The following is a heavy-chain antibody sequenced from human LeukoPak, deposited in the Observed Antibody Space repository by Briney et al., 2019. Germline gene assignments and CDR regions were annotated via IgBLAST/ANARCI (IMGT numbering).Heavy chain of an antibody. D-gene: IGHD2-15*01. V-gene: IGHV1-69*05. Sequence: GASVKVSCKASGGTFSSYAISWVRQAPGQGLEWMGGIIPIFGTANYAQKFQGRVTITTDESTSTAYMELSSLRSEDTAVYYCAMGTLGYCSGGSCYSIHDYWGQGTLVTVSS. J-gene: IGHJ4*02. CDR2: IIPIFGTA. CDR3: AMGTLGYCSGGSCYSIHDY. CDR1: GGTFSSYA.